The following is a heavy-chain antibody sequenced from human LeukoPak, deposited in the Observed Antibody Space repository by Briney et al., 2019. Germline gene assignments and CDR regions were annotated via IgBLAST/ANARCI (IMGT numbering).Heavy chain of an antibody. CDR1: GYTFICYY. D-gene: IGHD1-20*01. CDR3: AREYNYNYDY. J-gene: IGHJ4*02. V-gene: IGHV1-2*02. CDR2: INPNSGGT. Sequence: ASVKVSCNASGYTFICYYMHWVRQAPGQGLEWMGWINPNSGGTDYAQKFQGRVTMTRDTSISTAYMELSRLRSDDTAVYYCAREYNYNYDYWGQGTLVTVSS.